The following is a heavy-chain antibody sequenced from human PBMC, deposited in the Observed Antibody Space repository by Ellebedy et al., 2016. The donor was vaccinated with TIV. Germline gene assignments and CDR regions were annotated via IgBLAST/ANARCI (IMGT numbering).Heavy chain of an antibody. Sequence: SVKVSXXASGGTFSSYAISWVRQAPGQGLEWMGGIIPIFGTANYAQKFQGRVTITADKSTSTAYMELSSLRSEDTAVYYCARGPAGIAVAGNFDYWGQGTLVTVSS. D-gene: IGHD6-19*01. CDR2: IIPIFGTA. V-gene: IGHV1-69*06. J-gene: IGHJ4*02. CDR1: GGTFSSYA. CDR3: ARGPAGIAVAGNFDY.